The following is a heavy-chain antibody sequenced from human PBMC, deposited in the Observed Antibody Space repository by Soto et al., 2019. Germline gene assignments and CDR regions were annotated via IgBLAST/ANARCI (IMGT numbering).Heavy chain of an antibody. CDR3: AKHQYDFWSGYYVD. Sequence: VKVSCKASGYTFTSYGISWVRQAPGQGLEWMGWISAYSGNTNYAQKLQGRVTMTTDTSTSTAYMELRSLRSDDTAVYYCAKHQYDFWSGYYVDWGQGTLVTVSS. V-gene: IGHV1-18*01. D-gene: IGHD3-3*01. J-gene: IGHJ4*02. CDR2: ISAYSGNT. CDR1: GYTFTSYG.